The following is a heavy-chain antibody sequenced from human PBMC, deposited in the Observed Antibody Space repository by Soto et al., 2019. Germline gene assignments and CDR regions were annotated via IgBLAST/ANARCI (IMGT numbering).Heavy chain of an antibody. J-gene: IGHJ3*02. Sequence: QMQLVQSGPEVKKPGTSVKVSCKASGFTFTSSAVQWVRQARGQRLEWIGWIVVGSGNTNYAQKFQERVTITRDMSTSTAYMELSSLRSEDTAVYYCAAHPPDYYDSSGYYETYDAFDIWGQGTMVTVSS. CDR1: GFTFTSSA. D-gene: IGHD3-22*01. CDR2: IVVGSGNT. CDR3: AAHPPDYYDSSGYYETYDAFDI. V-gene: IGHV1-58*01.